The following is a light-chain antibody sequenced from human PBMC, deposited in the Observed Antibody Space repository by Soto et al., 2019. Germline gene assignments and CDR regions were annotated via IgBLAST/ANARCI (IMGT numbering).Light chain of an antibody. V-gene: IGKV1-9*01. J-gene: IGKJ5*01. CDR3: QHFKSFPIT. CDR2: ESS. Sequence: DIQMAQSPSTLSASVGYRVTITFGASQRMSGFLAWYQQKPGKAPKVLIYESSLLQSGVPSRFSGSGSGTDFTLTISSLQPEDFATYYCQHFKSFPITFGQGTRLEIK. CDR1: QRMSGF.